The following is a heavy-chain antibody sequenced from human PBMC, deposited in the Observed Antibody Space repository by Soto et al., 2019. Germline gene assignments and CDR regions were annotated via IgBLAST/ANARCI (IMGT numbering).Heavy chain of an antibody. J-gene: IGHJ5*02. D-gene: IGHD3-3*01. V-gene: IGHV1-18*01. CDR3: AREEERYYDFWSGQNFPFDP. Sequence: AALLKGYCKASGYTFTSYGISWVRKAPGQGLEWMGWISAYNGNTNYAQKLQGRVTMTTDTSTSTAYMELRSLRSDDTAVYYCAREEERYYDFWSGQNFPFDPWGQGTLVTVSS. CDR2: ISAYNGNT. CDR1: GYTFTSYG.